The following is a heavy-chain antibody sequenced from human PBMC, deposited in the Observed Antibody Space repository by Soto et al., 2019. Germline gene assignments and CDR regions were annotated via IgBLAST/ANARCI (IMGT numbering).Heavy chain of an antibody. CDR3: ARDGYCSSTSCYDYHYYYGMDV. V-gene: IGHV1-18*01. Sequence: ASVKVSCKASGYTFTSYGISWVRQAPGQGLEWMGWISAYNGNTNYAQKLQGRVTMTTDTSTSTAYMELRSLRSDDTAVYYCARDGYCSSTSCYDYHYYYGMDVWGQGTTVTVSS. CDR2: ISAYNGNT. D-gene: IGHD2-2*01. CDR1: GYTFTSYG. J-gene: IGHJ6*02.